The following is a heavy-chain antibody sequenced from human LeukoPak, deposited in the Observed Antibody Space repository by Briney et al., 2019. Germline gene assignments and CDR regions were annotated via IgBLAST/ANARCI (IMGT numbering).Heavy chain of an antibody. V-gene: IGHV4-39*01. CDR1: GGSISSSSYY. CDR2: IYYSGST. Sequence: PSETLSLTCTVSGGSISSSSYYWGWIRQPPGKGLEWIGRIYYSGSTYYNPSLKSRVTISVDTSKNQFSLKLSSVTAADTAVYYCAAWYSGSYQAMTFDYWGQGTLVTVSS. J-gene: IGHJ4*02. D-gene: IGHD1-26*01. CDR3: AAWYSGSYQAMTFDY.